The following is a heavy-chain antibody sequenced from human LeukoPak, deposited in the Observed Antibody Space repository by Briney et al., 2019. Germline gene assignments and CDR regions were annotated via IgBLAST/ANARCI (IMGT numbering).Heavy chain of an antibody. Sequence: ASVKVSCKASGYTFTGYYMHWVRQAPGQGLEWMGWINPNSGGTNYAQKFQGRVSMTRDTSISTAYMELSRLRSDDTAVYYCAKNRDYYYYGMDVWGQGTTVTVSS. V-gene: IGHV1-2*02. CDR1: GYTFTGYY. D-gene: IGHD1-14*01. CDR3: AKNRDYYYYGMDV. CDR2: INPNSGGT. J-gene: IGHJ6*02.